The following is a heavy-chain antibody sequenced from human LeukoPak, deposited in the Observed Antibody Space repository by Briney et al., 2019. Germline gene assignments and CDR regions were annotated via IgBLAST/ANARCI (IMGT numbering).Heavy chain of an antibody. V-gene: IGHV3-30*18. CDR1: GFTFSSYG. Sequence: PGGSLRLSCAASGFTFSSYGMHWVRQAPGKGLEWVAVISYDGSNKYYADSVKGRFTISRDNSKNTLYLQMNSLRAEDTAVYYCAEGRRVVVIRSGWYFDLWGRGTLVTVSS. CDR2: ISYDGSNK. J-gene: IGHJ2*01. CDR3: AEGRRVVVIRSGWYFDL. D-gene: IGHD3-22*01.